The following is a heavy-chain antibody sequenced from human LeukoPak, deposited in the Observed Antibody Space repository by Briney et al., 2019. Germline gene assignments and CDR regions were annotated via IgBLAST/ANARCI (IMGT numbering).Heavy chain of an antibody. D-gene: IGHD6-13*01. J-gene: IGHJ5*02. CDR2: INPSGGST. V-gene: IGHV1-46*01. CDR1: GYTFTSYY. CDR3: ASPRYSSSWYHWFDP. Sequence: EASVKVSCKASGYTFTSYYMHWVRQAPGQGLEWMGIINPSGGSTSYAQKFQGRVTMTRDTSTSTAYMELSSLRSEDTAVYYCASPRYSSSWYHWFDPWGQGTLVTVSS.